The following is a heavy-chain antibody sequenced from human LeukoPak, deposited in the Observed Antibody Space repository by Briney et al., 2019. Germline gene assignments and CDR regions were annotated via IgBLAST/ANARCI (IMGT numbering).Heavy chain of an antibody. J-gene: IGHJ4*02. CDR2: ISDSGGST. V-gene: IGHV3-23*01. CDR3: AKDREGRRYCSGGSCYSDY. Sequence: GGSLRLSCAASGFTFSSYWMSWVRQAPGKGLEWVSVISDSGGSTYYADSVKGRFTISRDNSKNTVYLQMNSLRAEDTAVYYCAKDREGRRYCSGGSCYSDYWGQGTLVTVSS. D-gene: IGHD2-15*01. CDR1: GFTFSSYW.